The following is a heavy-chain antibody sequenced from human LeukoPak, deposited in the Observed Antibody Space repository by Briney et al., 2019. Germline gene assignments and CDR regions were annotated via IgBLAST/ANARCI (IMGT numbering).Heavy chain of an antibody. D-gene: IGHD2-2*01. CDR2: IKSKTDGGTT. V-gene: IGHV3-15*01. Sequence: GGSLRLSCAASGFTFSNAWMSWVRQAPGKGLEWVGRIKSKTDGGTTDYAAPVKGRFTISRDDSKNTLYLQMNSLKTEDTAVYYCARDYCSSTSCYMDVWGKGTTVTVSS. J-gene: IGHJ6*03. CDR1: GFTFSNAW. CDR3: ARDYCSSTSCYMDV.